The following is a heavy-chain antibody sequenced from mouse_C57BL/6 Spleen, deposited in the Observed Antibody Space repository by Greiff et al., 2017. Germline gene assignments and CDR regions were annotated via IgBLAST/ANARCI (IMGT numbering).Heavy chain of an antibody. J-gene: IGHJ2*01. D-gene: IGHD1-1*01. CDR1: GYTFTSYW. CDR3: ARDRVGGDY. CDR2: IDPSDSET. Sequence: VQLQQPGAELVRPGSSVKLSCKASGYTFTSYWMHWVKQRPIQGLEWIGNIDPSDSETHYNQKFKDKATLTVDKSSSTAYMQLRSLTSEDSAVYYCARDRVGGDYWGQGTTLTVSS. V-gene: IGHV1-52*01.